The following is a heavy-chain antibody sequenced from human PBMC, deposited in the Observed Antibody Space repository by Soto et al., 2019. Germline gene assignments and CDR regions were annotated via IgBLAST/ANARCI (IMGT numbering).Heavy chain of an antibody. CDR1: GFTFSSYA. D-gene: IGHD6-6*01. Sequence: EVQLLESGGGLVQPGGSLRLSCAASGFTFSSYAMSWVRQAPGKGLEWVSAISGSGGSTYYADSVKGRFTISRDNSKNSLYLQMNSLRAEDTAVYYCAKDLSSSSSPNLFDYWGQGTLVTVSS. J-gene: IGHJ4*02. CDR2: ISGSGGST. CDR3: AKDLSSSSSPNLFDY. V-gene: IGHV3-23*01.